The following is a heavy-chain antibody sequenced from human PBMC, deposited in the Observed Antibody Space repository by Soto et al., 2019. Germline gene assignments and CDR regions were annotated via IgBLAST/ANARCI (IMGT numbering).Heavy chain of an antibody. V-gene: IGHV4-31*03. CDR1: GCSIITGDTS. Sequence: SETLSLTSTVSGCSIITGDTSLIWIRQHPEKGLEWMGYINYRGTTNYNPALKSRILISIDTSKNQFSLRLTSVTAADTAVYYCARDAPGVAPYWGQGTLVTVTS. J-gene: IGHJ4*02. CDR3: ARDAPGVAPY. CDR2: INYRGTT. D-gene: IGHD2-15*01.